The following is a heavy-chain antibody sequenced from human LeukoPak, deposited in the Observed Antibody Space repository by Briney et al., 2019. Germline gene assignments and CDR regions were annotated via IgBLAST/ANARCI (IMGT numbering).Heavy chain of an antibody. CDR1: GGSISTKNYY. CDR3: ARAIRGGYYYYYYMDV. Sequence: SETLSLTCTVSGGSISTKNYYWGWIRQPPGKGLEWIGYIYYSGSTNYNPSLKSRVTISVDTSKNQFSLKLSSVTAADTAVYYCARAIRGGYYYYYYMDVWGKGTTVTISS. V-gene: IGHV4-61*05. D-gene: IGHD3-10*01. CDR2: IYYSGST. J-gene: IGHJ6*03.